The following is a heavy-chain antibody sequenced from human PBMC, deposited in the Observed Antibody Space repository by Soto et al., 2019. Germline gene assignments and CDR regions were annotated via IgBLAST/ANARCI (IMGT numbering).Heavy chain of an antibody. V-gene: IGHV3-21*01. Sequence: SGGSLRLSCAASGFTFSSYSMNWVRQAPGKGLEWVSSISSSSSYIYYADSVKGRFTISRDNAKNSLYLQMNSLRAEDTAVYYCARVFGGLYYFDYWGQGTLVTVSS. J-gene: IGHJ4*02. CDR3: ARVFGGLYYFDY. CDR2: ISSSSSYI. D-gene: IGHD3-16*01. CDR1: GFTFSSYS.